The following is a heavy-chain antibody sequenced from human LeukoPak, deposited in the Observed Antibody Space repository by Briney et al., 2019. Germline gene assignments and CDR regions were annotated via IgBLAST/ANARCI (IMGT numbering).Heavy chain of an antibody. CDR2: IKSKTDGGTT. CDR3: ATEISAWYYFDY. Sequence: GGSLRLSCAASGFTFSNAWMSWVRQAPGKGLEWVGRIKSKTDGGTTDYAAPVKGRFTISRDDSNNTVYLQMNSLKTEDTVVYYCATEISAWYYFDYWGQGTLVTVSS. CDR1: GFTFSNAW. D-gene: IGHD6-19*01. V-gene: IGHV3-15*01. J-gene: IGHJ4*02.